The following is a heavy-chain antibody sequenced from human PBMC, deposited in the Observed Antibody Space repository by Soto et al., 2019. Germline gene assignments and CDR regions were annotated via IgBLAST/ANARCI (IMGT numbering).Heavy chain of an antibody. CDR3: ARAVHSSSWYLDYYYYYMDV. Sequence: SETLSLTCTVSGGSISSYYWSWIRQPPGKGLEWIGYIYYSGSTNYNPSLKSRVTISVDTSKNQFSLKLSSVTAADTAVYYCARAVHSSSWYLDYYYYYMDVWGKGTTVTV. CDR2: IYYSGST. J-gene: IGHJ6*03. D-gene: IGHD6-13*01. CDR1: GGSISSYY. V-gene: IGHV4-59*01.